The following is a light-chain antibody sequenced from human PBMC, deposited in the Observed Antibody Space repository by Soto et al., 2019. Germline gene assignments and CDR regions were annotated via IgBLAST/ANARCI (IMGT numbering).Light chain of an antibody. V-gene: IGKV1-5*03. CDR2: KTS. J-gene: IGKJ1*01. CDR3: QQYSAFST. Sequence: DIQMTQSPSTLSAFVGDRVTITCRASETISPWLAWYQQKPGKAPKLLIYKTSDLESGVPSRFSGSSSGTNFTLAFSGPQPDDSATYYCQQYSAFSTFGQGTKVDIK. CDR1: ETISPW.